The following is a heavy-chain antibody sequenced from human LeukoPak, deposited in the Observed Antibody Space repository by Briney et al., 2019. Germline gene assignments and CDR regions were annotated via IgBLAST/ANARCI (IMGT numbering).Heavy chain of an antibody. CDR2: ISGSGGST. Sequence: PGGSLRLSCAASGFTFSSYAMSWVRQAPGKGLDWVSAISGSGGSTYYADSVKGRFTIYRDTSKNTLYLQINSLTAEDTVVYYCAKQYYYDSSGYSDLDYWGQGTLVTVFS. CDR1: GFTFSSYA. CDR3: AKQYYYDSSGYSDLDY. D-gene: IGHD3-22*01. J-gene: IGHJ4*02. V-gene: IGHV3-23*01.